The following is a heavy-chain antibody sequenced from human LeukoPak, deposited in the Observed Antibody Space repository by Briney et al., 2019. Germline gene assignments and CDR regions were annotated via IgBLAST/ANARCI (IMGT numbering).Heavy chain of an antibody. CDR3: ARDYSSGWFGKGAY. D-gene: IGHD6-19*01. J-gene: IGHJ4*02. Sequence: MSGGSLRLSCSGSGFTFRSYTMTWVRQAPGKGLEWVSSIDGDGTLKYYADSLKGQFTISRDNANNSVYLQMNTLTADDSGLYFCARDYSSGWFGKGAYWGQGTRVLVSS. CDR1: GFTFRSYT. V-gene: IGHV3-21*06. CDR2: IDGDGTLK.